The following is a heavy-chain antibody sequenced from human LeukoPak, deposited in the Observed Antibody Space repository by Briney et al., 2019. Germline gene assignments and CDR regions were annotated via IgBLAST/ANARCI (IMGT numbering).Heavy chain of an antibody. D-gene: IGHD1-14*01. CDR2: MYYSGST. CDR1: GGSISSAVYS. J-gene: IGHJ1*01. V-gene: IGHV4-31*11. Sequence: PSETLSLTCAVSGGSISSAVYSWSWIRQYPGKGLEWLGSMYYSGSTYSNPSLKSRLTISVDTSKNQFSLKVTSVTAADTAVYYCARVDRYHELFQHWGQGTLVTVSS. CDR3: ARVDRYHELFQH.